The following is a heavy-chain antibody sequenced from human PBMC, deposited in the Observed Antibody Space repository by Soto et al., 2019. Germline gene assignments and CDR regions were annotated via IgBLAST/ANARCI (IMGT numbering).Heavy chain of an antibody. V-gene: IGHV1-46*01. CDR2: INPSGGST. CDR3: ARYDYNGYYFDY. D-gene: IGHD4-4*01. CDR1: GYTFSTYY. J-gene: IGHJ4*02. Sequence: GASVKVSCKASGYTFSTYYMHWVRQAPGQGYEWMGIINPSGGSTTYAQKFQGRVTMTRDTSTTTVYMELSSLKSEDTAVYYCARYDYNGYYFDYWGQGTLGTVYS.